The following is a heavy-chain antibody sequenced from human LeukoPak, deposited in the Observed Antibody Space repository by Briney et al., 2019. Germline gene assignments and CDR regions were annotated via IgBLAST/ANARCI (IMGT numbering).Heavy chain of an antibody. J-gene: IGHJ3*02. Sequence: SETLSLTCAVYGGSFSGYYWSWIRQPPGKGLEWIGEINHSGSTNYNPSLKSRVTISVDTSKNQFSLRRSSVTAADTAVYYCARVSFSDSWSDSSGWYFAFDIWGQGTMVTVSS. CDR2: INHSGST. V-gene: IGHV4-34*01. D-gene: IGHD6-19*01. CDR1: GGSFSGYY. CDR3: ARVSFSDSWSDSSGWYFAFDI.